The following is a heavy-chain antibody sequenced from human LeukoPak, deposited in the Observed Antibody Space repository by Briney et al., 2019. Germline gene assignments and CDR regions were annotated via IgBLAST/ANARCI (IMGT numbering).Heavy chain of an antibody. CDR2: IYYSGST. D-gene: IGHD2-21*02. J-gene: IGHJ4*02. V-gene: IGHV4-61*01. CDR3: ARVCGGDCYSDAMDY. CDR1: GGSISSNNYY. Sequence: KPSETLSLTCTVPGGSISSNNYYWSWIRQPPGKGLEWIGYIYYSGSTNYNPSLKSRVTISVDTSKNQFSLKLSSVTAADTAVYYCARVCGGDCYSDAMDYWGQGTLVTVSS.